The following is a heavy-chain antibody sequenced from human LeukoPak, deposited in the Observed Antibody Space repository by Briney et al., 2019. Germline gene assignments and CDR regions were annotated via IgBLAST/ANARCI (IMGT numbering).Heavy chain of an antibody. J-gene: IGHJ4*02. CDR3: AREVLDTAMALGY. Sequence: GGSLRLSCAASGFTFSSYGMSWVRQAPGKGLEWVSIIYSGGATYYADSVKGRFTISRDNSKNTLYLQMNSLRAEDTAVYYCAREVLDTAMALGYWGQGTLVTVSS. CDR2: IYSGGAT. D-gene: IGHD5-18*01. CDR1: GFTFSSYG. V-gene: IGHV3-66*01.